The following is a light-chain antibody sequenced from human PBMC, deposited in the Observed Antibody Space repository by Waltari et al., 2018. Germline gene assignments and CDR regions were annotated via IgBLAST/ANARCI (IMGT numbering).Light chain of an antibody. J-gene: IGKJ1*01. CDR1: QSISDY. CDR3: QQSYSSPWT. V-gene: IGKV1-39*01. CDR2: TAS. Sequence: IQMTQSPPALSASVGDRVAITGRASQSISDYLHWYQQKPGKAPRVLIYTASSLQRGVPTRFSGSGSGTEFTLTISTLQPEDAATYYCQQSYSSPWTFGQGTKVEIK.